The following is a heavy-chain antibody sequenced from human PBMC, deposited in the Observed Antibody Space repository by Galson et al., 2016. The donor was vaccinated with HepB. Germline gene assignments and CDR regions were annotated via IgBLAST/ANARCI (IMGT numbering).Heavy chain of an antibody. Sequence: SLRLSCAASKFTFNSYAMTWVRQAPGKGLQWVSVINGSGGSRYYADAVKGRFTISRDNSKNTLYLQMNSLRADDTAVYYCARSSEYSYGGSLDYWGQGTLVTVSS. V-gene: IGHV3-23*01. CDR2: INGSGGSR. CDR1: KFTFNSYA. CDR3: ARSSEYSYGGSLDY. D-gene: IGHD5-18*01. J-gene: IGHJ4*02.